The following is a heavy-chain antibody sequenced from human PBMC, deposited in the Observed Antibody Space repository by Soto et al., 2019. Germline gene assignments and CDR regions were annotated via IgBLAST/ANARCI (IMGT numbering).Heavy chain of an antibody. D-gene: IGHD3-3*01. CDR2: INVGSGIT. CDR3: AKETSIFGGGMDV. J-gene: IGHJ6*02. V-gene: IGHV1-3*01. Sequence: QVQLVQSGAEVKKPGASVKVSCKTSGYTFNSYAMHWVRQAPGQGLEWMGWINVGSGITKYSQKLQGRVTITRDTSTSTAYMELSSLRADDTAVYCCAKETSIFGGGMDVWGQGTTVTVSS. CDR1: GYTFNSYA.